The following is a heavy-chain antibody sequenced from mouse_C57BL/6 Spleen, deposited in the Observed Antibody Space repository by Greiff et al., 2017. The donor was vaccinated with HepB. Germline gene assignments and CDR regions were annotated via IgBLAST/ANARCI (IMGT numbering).Heavy chain of an antibody. V-gene: IGHV1-82*01. CDR2: IYPGDGDT. Sequence: VQLQQSGPELVKPGASVKISCKASGYAFSSSWMNWVKQRPGKGLEWIGRIYPGDGDTNYNGKFKGKATLTADKSSSTAYMQLSSLTSEDSAVYFCARGGDYDVPFAYWGQGTLVTVSA. CDR1: GYAFSSSW. J-gene: IGHJ3*01. D-gene: IGHD2-4*01. CDR3: ARGGDYDVPFAY.